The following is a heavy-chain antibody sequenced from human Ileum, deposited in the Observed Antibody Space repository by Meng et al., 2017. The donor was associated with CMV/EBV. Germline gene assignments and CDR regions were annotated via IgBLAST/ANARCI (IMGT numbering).Heavy chain of an antibody. D-gene: IGHD2/OR15-2a*01. J-gene: IGHJ5*02. CDR1: GYTFITFG. Sequence: QVQLVQSGTEVKKPGASVKVSCKASGYTFITFGITWVRQAPGQGLEWMGWITPYNGKTDYAQRLQNRVTMTTDTSTNTVYMELRSLRSDDTAVYYCAREEFSAYASTWGQGTLVTVSS. CDR2: ITPYNGKT. CDR3: AREEFSAYAST. V-gene: IGHV1-18*01.